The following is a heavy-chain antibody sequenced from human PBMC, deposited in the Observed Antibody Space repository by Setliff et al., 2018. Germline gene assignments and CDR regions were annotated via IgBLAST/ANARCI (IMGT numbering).Heavy chain of an antibody. J-gene: IGHJ4*02. CDR2: INPDATTT. Sequence: GGSLRLSCAASGFTFSSHWMHWVRQVPGKGLAWVSQINPDATTTYYADSVKGRFTISRDNAKTTLYLQMNSLRVEDTAVYFCARDPRDGSSSPMADNWGQGTLVTVPQ. CDR1: GFTFSSHW. CDR3: ARDPRDGSSSPMADN. V-gene: IGHV3-74*01. D-gene: IGHD3-10*01.